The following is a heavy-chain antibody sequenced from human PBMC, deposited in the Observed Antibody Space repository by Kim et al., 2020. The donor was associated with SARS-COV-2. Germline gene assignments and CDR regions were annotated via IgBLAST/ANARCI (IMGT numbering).Heavy chain of an antibody. CDR3: AKDLIHLWLMDV. Sequence: GGSLRLSCAASGFTFSSYAMSWVRQAPGKGLEWVSAISNSGGSTYYADSVKGRFTISRDNSKNTLYMQMNSLRVEDTAVYYCAKDLIHLWLMDVWGQGTTVTVSS. V-gene: IGHV3-23*01. CDR1: GFTFSSYA. CDR2: ISNSGGST. D-gene: IGHD5-18*01. J-gene: IGHJ6*02.